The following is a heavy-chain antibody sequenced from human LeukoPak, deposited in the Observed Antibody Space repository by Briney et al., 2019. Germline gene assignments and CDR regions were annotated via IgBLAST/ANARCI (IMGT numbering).Heavy chain of an antibody. CDR2: IYSGGST. CDR3: ARERSSMAGNYAFDI. Sequence: GGSLRLSCAASGFAVSSNYMSWVRQAPGEGLEWVSVIYSGGSTYYADSVKGRFTISRDNSKNTLYLQMNSLRAEDTAVYYCARERSSMAGNYAFDIWGQGTMVTVSS. CDR1: GFAVSSNY. D-gene: IGHD5-24*01. V-gene: IGHV3-53*01. J-gene: IGHJ3*02.